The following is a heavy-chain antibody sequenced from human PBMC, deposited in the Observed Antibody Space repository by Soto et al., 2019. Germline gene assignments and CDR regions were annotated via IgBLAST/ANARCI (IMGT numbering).Heavy chain of an antibody. CDR3: GRPRSQWGYYYYMDV. Sequence: ASVKVSCKASGYTFTSYGISWVRQAPGQGLEWMGWISAYNGNTNYARKLQGRVTMTTDTSTSTAYMELRSLRSDDTAVYYCGRPRSQWGYYYYMDVWGKGTTVTVSS. J-gene: IGHJ6*03. V-gene: IGHV1-18*01. CDR2: ISAYNGNT. D-gene: IGHD1-26*01. CDR1: GYTFTSYG.